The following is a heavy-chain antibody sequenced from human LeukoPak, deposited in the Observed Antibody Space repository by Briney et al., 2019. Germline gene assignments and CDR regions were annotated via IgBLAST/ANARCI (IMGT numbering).Heavy chain of an antibody. V-gene: IGHV3-74*01. CDR1: GFSFSSSW. CDR3: ARGKYGGYFIDY. Sequence: GGSLRLSCAASGFSFSSSWMHWVRQVPGKGPVWVSCIIGDGSLIHYADSVKGRFTVSRDNAKNTVYLQMNSLRAEDTAVYYCARGKYGGYFIDYWGQGTLVTVSS. J-gene: IGHJ4*02. D-gene: IGHD5-12*01. CDR2: IIGDGSLI.